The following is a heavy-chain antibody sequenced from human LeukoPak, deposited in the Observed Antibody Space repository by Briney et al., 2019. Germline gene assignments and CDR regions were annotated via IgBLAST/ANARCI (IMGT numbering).Heavy chain of an antibody. J-gene: IGHJ4*02. Sequence: PSETQSLTCTVSGGSISSYYWSWIRQPPGKGLEWIGYIYYSGSTNYNPSLKSRVTISVDTSKNQFSLKLSSVTAADTAVYYCARLGYSYGYDYWGQGTLVTVSS. D-gene: IGHD5-18*01. V-gene: IGHV4-59*08. CDR2: IYYSGST. CDR1: GGSISSYY. CDR3: ARLGYSYGYDY.